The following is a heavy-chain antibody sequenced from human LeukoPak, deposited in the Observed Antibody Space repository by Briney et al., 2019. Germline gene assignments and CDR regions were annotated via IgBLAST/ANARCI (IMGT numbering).Heavy chain of an antibody. Sequence: GGSLRLSCAASGFTFSTYAMNWVRQAPGKGLEWVAVISYDGRQNYYADSVKGRFTISRDNSKNTLYLQMNSLRAEDTAVYYCARSTYCGGDCYSGYFDYWGQGTLVTVSS. J-gene: IGHJ4*02. D-gene: IGHD2-21*02. CDR2: ISYDGRQN. CDR3: ARSTYCGGDCYSGYFDY. V-gene: IGHV3-30*04. CDR1: GFTFSTYA.